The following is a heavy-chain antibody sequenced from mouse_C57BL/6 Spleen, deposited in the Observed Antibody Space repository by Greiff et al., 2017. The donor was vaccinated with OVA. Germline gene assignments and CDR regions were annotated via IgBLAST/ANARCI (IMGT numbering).Heavy chain of an antibody. Sequence: VQGVESGPGLVAPSQSLSITCTVSGFSLTSYAISWVRQPPGKGLEWLGVIWTGGGTNYNSALKSRLSISKDNSKSQVFLKMNSLQTDDTARYYCARREYSNYVGGAMDYWGQGTSVTVSS. CDR3: ARREYSNYVGGAMDY. V-gene: IGHV2-9-1*01. CDR1: GFSLTSYA. D-gene: IGHD2-5*01. J-gene: IGHJ4*01. CDR2: IWTGGGT.